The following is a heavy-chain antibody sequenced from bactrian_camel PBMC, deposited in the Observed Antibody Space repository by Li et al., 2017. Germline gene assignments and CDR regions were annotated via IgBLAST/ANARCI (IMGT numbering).Heavy chain of an antibody. J-gene: IGHJ6*01. D-gene: IGHD6*01. CDR3: AAVSFGTCTVRAGVDDFGS. CDR2: FHRDGFP. Sequence: HVQLVESGGGSVRAGGSLTLACVASEYSGYTYRDYCMAWFRQAPGKEREGVATFHRDGFPVYSDSVKGRFTISQDSAKNTVYLQMNSLKPEDTAMYYCAAVSFGTCTVRAGVDDFGSWGQGTQVTVS. CDR1: GYTYRDYC. V-gene: IGHV3S9*01.